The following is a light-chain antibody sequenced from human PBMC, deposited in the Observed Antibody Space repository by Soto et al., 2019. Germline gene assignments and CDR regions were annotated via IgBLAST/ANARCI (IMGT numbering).Light chain of an antibody. CDR2: AAS. Sequence: DIQMTQSPSSLSASVGDRVTITCRASQGISNYLAWYQQKHGKVPRLLIFAASTLQSGAPYRLRGAGSEADFTLTINGLQPEDVATYYCQKYNSAPWTFGQGTKVEIK. V-gene: IGKV1-27*01. J-gene: IGKJ1*01. CDR3: QKYNSAPWT. CDR1: QGISNY.